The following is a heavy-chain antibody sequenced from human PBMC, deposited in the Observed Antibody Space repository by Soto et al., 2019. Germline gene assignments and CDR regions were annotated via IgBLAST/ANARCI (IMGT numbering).Heavy chain of an antibody. D-gene: IGHD4-17*01. CDR2: IIPIFGTA. J-gene: IGHJ3*02. CDR3: AGETTVHAFDI. V-gene: IGHV1-69*13. Sequence: GASVKVSCKASGGTFSSYAISWVRQAPGQGLEWMGGIIPIFGTANYAQKFQCRVTITADESTSTAYMELSSLRSEDTAVYYCAGETTVHAFDIWGQGTMVTVSS. CDR1: GGTFSSYA.